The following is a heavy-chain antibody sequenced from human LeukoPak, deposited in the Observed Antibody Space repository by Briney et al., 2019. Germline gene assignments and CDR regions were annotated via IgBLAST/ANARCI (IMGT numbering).Heavy chain of an antibody. D-gene: IGHD3-22*01. J-gene: IGHJ4*02. CDR2: INHSGST. Sequence: PSETLSLTCAVYGGSFSGYYWSWIRQPPGKGLEWIGEINHSGSTNYNPSLKSRVTISVDTSKNQFSLKLSSVTAADTAVYYCARAVRYYDSSGYYYPYFDYWGQGTLVTVSS. CDR1: GGSFSGYY. CDR3: ARAVRYYDSSGYYYPYFDY. V-gene: IGHV4-34*01.